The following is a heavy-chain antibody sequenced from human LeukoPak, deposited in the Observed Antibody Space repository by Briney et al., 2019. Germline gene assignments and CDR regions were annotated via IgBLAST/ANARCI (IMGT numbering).Heavy chain of an antibody. CDR3: RRTTRPDYYYYYYMDV. CDR1: GVAISRGGYA. J-gene: IGHJ6*03. V-gene: IGHV4-30-4*07. Sequence: PSETLSLTCAVSGVAISRGGYAWHWIRQPPGKGLEWIAYIYHSGTTYYNPSLKSRATISVDTSKNQFSLELSSVTAADTAVYYCRRTTRPDYYYYYYMDVWGKGTTVTVSS. D-gene: IGHD1-1*01. CDR2: IYHSGTT.